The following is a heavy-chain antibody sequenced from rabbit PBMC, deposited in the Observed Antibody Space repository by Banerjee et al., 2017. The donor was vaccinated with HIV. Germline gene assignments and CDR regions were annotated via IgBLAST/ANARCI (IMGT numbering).Heavy chain of an antibody. CDR2: IDTGSGGRT. CDR3: ARDLPISDGYSFDL. J-gene: IGHJ4*01. Sequence: QEQLEESGGDLVKPGASLTLTCTASGFSFSSSYWICWVRQAPGKGLEWVACIDTGSGGRTDYASWAKGRFTISKTSSTTVTLQMTSLTAADTATYFCARDLPISDGYSFDLWGQGTLVTVS. D-gene: IGHD6-1*01. CDR1: GFSFSSSYW. V-gene: IGHV1S45*01.